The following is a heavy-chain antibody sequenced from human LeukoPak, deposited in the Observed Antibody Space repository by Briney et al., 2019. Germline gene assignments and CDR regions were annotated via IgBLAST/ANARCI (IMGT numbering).Heavy chain of an antibody. CDR3: AKEVDCPSDCLFFHS. V-gene: IGHV3-43*01. CDR1: GFTFDRFT. D-gene: IGHD2-21*02. Sequence: PGGSLRLSCEASGFTFDRFTIHWVRHTPGKGLEWVSLINRRGHTFYADSVKGRFTISRDNSRNSVFLQMNSLRPEDTALYHCAKEVDCPSDCLFFHSWGQGTLVTVSS. J-gene: IGHJ4*02. CDR2: INRRGHT.